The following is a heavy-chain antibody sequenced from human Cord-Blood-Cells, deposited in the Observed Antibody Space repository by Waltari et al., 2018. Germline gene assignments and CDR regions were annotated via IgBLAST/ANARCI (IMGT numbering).Heavy chain of an antibody. D-gene: IGHD3-3*01. J-gene: IGHJ3*02. CDR2: ISYDGSNK. CDR3: ARVLRFLEWLFYAFDI. CDR1: GFTFSSYA. V-gene: IGHV3-30*04. Sequence: QVQLVESGGGVVQPGRSLRLSCAASGFTFSSYAMHWVRQAPGKGLEWVAVISYDGSNKYYADSVKGRFTISRDNSKNTLYLQMNSLRAEDTAVYYCARVLRFLEWLFYAFDIWGQGTMVTVSS.